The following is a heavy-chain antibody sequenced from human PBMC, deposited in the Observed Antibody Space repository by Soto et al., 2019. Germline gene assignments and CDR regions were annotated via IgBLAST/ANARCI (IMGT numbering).Heavy chain of an antibody. CDR1: GFTFDDYA. J-gene: IGHJ6*04. Sequence: HGGSPRFSCAASGFTFDDYAVHWFRKAPGKGLEWVSVIYSGGSTYYADSVKGRFTISRHNSKNTLYLQMNSLRAEDTAVYYCARDAISGYSSSWSMDVWGKGTTVTVSS. D-gene: IGHD6-13*01. V-gene: IGHV3-53*04. CDR2: IYSGGST. CDR3: ARDAISGYSSSWSMDV.